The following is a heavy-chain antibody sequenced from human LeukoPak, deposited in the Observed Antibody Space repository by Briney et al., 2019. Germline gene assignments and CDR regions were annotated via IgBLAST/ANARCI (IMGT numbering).Heavy chain of an antibody. Sequence: GGSLRLSCAASGFTFSSHWMHWVRQAPGEGLVWVSRVNGPGDWTHYADSVRGRFIISRDNAENTISLQMNNLRAEDTAVYFCAREVFARQRQSDAFDVWGQGTMVTVSS. V-gene: IGHV3-74*01. CDR3: AREVFARQRQSDAFDV. D-gene: IGHD6-25*01. CDR2: VNGPGDWT. J-gene: IGHJ3*01. CDR1: GFTFSSHW.